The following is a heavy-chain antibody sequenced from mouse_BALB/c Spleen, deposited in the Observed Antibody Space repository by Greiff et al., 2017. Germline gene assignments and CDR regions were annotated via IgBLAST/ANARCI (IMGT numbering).Heavy chain of an antibody. D-gene: IGHD2-1*01. J-gene: IGHJ3*01. V-gene: IGHV14-3*02. CDR3: ARGKNGNYPLAD. Sequence: VQLQQSGAELVKPGASVKLSCTASGFNIKDTYMHWVKQRPEQGLEWIGRIDPANGNTKYDPKFQGKATITADTSSNTAYLQLSSLTSEDTAVYYCARGKNGNYPLADWGQGTLVTVSA. CDR2: IDPANGNT. CDR1: GFNIKDTY.